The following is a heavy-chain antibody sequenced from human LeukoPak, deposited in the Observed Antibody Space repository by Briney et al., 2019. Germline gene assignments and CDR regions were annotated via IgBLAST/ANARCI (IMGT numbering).Heavy chain of an antibody. CDR3: ARGYCSSTSCYSGIDY. V-gene: IGHV3-66*01. J-gene: IGHJ4*02. Sequence: GGSLRLSCAASGFTVSSNYMSWVRQAPGKGLEWVSVIYSGGSTYYADSVKGRFTISRDNSKNTLYLQMNSLRAGDTAVYYCARGYCSSTSCYSGIDYWGQGTLVTVSS. CDR1: GFTVSSNY. CDR2: IYSGGST. D-gene: IGHD2-2*01.